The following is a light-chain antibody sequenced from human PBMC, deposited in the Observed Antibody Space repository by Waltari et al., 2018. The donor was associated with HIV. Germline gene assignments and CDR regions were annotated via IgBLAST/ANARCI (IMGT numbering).Light chain of an antibody. J-gene: IGKJ4*01. CDR1: QSVLYTSNNKNY. Sequence: DIVMTQSPDSLAVSLGERATLNCKSSQSVLYTSNNKNYLAWYQQKPRQPPKLLIYWASTRESGVPDRFSGSGSGTDFTLTISSLQAEDVAVYYCQQYYTTLRTFGGGTKVEIK. V-gene: IGKV4-1*01. CDR3: QQYYTTLRT. CDR2: WAS.